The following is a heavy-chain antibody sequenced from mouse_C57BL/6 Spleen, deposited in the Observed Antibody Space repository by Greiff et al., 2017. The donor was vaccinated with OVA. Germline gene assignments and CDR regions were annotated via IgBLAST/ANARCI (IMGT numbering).Heavy chain of an antibody. CDR3: ARRDFAY. CDR1: GFTFSDYY. CDR2: ISNGGGCT. V-gene: IGHV5-12*01. Sequence: EVQLVEPGGGLVQPGGSLKLSCAASGFTFSDYYMYWVRQTPEKRLEWVAYISNGGGCTYYPDTVKGRFPISRDNAQNTLYLQMSRLKSEDTAMYYCARRDFAYWGQGTRVTVSA. J-gene: IGHJ3*01.